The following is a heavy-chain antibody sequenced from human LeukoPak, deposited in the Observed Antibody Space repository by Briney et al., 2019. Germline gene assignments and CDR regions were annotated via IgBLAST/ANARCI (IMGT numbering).Heavy chain of an antibody. CDR1: GYTLTELS. CDR3: ATDLHGSGSPSRAYYYYGMDV. Sequence: ASVKLSCTVSGYTLTELSMHWVRQAPGKGLEWMGGFDPEDGETIYAQTVKGRVTMTEDTSTDTAYMELSSLRSEDTSVYYCATDLHGSGSPSRAYYYYGMDVWGKGTTVTVSS. J-gene: IGHJ6*04. D-gene: IGHD3-10*01. CDR2: FDPEDGET. V-gene: IGHV1-24*01.